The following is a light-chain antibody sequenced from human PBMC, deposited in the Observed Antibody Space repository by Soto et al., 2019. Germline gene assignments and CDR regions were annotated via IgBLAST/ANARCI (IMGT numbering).Light chain of an antibody. CDR3: HQYNRYFAT. Sequence: DIQMTQSPSTLSASVGDRVTITCRASQNIASSLAWYQQRRGKAPKVLIYGASTLESGVPSRFSGGGSGTEFTLTISSLLPDDFATYYCHQYNRYFATFGRGTRLEMK. CDR1: QNIASS. J-gene: IGKJ5*01. V-gene: IGKV1-5*01. CDR2: GAS.